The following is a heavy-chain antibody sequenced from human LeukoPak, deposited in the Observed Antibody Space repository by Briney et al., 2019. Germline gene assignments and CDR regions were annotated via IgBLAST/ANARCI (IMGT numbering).Heavy chain of an antibody. CDR1: GGSISSYY. CDR2: IYYSGST. J-gene: IGHJ4*02. V-gene: IGHV4-59*12. Sequence: SETLSLTCTVSGGSISSYYWSWIRQPPGKGLEWIGSIYYSGSTYYNPSLKSRVTISVDTSKNQFSLKLSSVTAADTAVYYCARVLAAAGSCPFDYWGQGTLATVSS. CDR3: ARVLAAAGSCPFDY. D-gene: IGHD6-13*01.